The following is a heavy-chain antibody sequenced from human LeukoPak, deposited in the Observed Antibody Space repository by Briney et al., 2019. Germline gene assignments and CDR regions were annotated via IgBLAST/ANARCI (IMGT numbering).Heavy chain of an antibody. CDR2: ISSSGTYI. CDR3: ARNWYKSGLDAFDI. D-gene: IGHD6-19*01. J-gene: IGHJ3*02. V-gene: IGHV3-21*01. CDR1: GFTFSSYS. Sequence: GGSLRLSCAASGFTFSSYSMNWVRQAPGKGLEWISSISSSGTYIYYADSVKGRFTISRDNAKTSLYLQMNSLRAEDTALYYCARNWYKSGLDAFDIWGPGTMLTVSS.